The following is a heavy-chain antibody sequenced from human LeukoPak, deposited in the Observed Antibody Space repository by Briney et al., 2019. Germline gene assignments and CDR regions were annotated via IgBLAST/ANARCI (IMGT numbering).Heavy chain of an antibody. V-gene: IGHV4-34*01. CDR3: ARDRRVYYDSSGYYPGWFDP. CDR2: INHSGST. J-gene: IGHJ5*02. D-gene: IGHD3-22*01. Sequence: PSETLSLTCAVYGGSFSGYFWTWIRQPPGKGLEWIGEINHSGSTNYNPSLKSRLTISVDTSKNQFSLKLSSVTAADTAVYYCARDRRVYYDSSGYYPGWFDPWGQGTLVTVSS. CDR1: GGSFSGYF.